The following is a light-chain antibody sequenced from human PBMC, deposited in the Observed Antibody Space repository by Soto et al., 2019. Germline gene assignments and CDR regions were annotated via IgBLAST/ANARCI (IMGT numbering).Light chain of an antibody. J-gene: IGKJ1*01. CDR1: QSISSW. Sequence: DIQMTQSPSTLSASVGDRVTITCRASQSISSWVAWYQQKPGKGPKLLIYKASHLESGVPSRFSGSGSGTEFTLIISSLQPGDFATYYCQHYNTYPWTFGHGTKVDIK. CDR3: QHYNTYPWT. V-gene: IGKV1-5*03. CDR2: KAS.